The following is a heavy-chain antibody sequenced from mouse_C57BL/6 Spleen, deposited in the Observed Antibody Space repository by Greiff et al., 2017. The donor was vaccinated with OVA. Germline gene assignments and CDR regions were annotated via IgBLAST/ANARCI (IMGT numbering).Heavy chain of an antibody. CDR1: GFTFSSYA. Sequence: EVQGVESGGGLVKPGGSLKLSCAASGFTFSSYAMSWVRQTPEKRLEWVATISDGGSYTYYPDNVKGRFTISRDNAKNNLYLQMSHLKSEDTAMYYCARDRIYDGYYFYYFDHWGQGTTLTVSS. D-gene: IGHD2-3*01. CDR2: ISDGGSYT. J-gene: IGHJ2*01. CDR3: ARDRIYDGYYFYYFDH. V-gene: IGHV5-4*01.